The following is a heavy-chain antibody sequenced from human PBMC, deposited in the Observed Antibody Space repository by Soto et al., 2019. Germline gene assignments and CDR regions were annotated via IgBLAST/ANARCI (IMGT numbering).Heavy chain of an antibody. J-gene: IGHJ4*02. D-gene: IGHD1-26*01. Sequence: EVQLVESGGGLVQPGGSLRLSCAGSGFTFSNYWRHWVRQAPGKGLEWVSRIDHDGPTDYADSVRGRFTISRDNAQNKLYLQMNSLRPEDTAVYYCVRYSHGDSFGQGTLVTVSS. V-gene: IGHV3-74*01. CDR3: VRYSHGDS. CDR1: GFTFSNYW. CDR2: IDHDGPT.